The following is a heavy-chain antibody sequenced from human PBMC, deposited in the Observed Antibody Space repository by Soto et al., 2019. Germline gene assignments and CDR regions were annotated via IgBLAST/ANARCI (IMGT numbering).Heavy chain of an antibody. CDR2: IVVGSGNT. V-gene: IGHV1-58*01. D-gene: IGHD3-9*01. CDR1: GFTFTSSA. CDR3: AARSYYDILTGCSDFDY. Sequence: SVKVSCKASGFTFTSSAVQWVRQARGQRLEWIGWIVVGSGNTNYAQKFQERVTITRDMSTSTAYMELSSLRSEDTAVYYCAARSYYDILTGCSDFDYWGQGTMVTVSS. J-gene: IGHJ4*02.